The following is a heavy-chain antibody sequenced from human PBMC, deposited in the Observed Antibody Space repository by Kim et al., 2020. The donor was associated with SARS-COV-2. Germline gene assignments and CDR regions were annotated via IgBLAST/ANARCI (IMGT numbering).Heavy chain of an antibody. V-gene: IGHV5-51*01. Sequence: YSPSFTGQVTISADKSISTAYLQWSSLKASDTAMYYCARLGVVTQMSIDYWGQGTLVTVSS. D-gene: IGHD2-15*01. CDR3: ARLGVVTQMSIDY. J-gene: IGHJ4*02.